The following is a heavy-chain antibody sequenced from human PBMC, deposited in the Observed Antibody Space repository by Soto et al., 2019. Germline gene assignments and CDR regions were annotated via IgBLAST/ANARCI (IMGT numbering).Heavy chain of an antibody. J-gene: IGHJ6*03. CDR2: INHLGSI. CDR3: ARGGISHWAYFYYMDV. Sequence: ASETLSLTCVVSGGSLSDHFWSXIRQPPGVALEWIGEINHLGSINYNPSLKGRVTMSVDTSKNQFSLTLNSVTAADTATYYCARGGISHWAYFYYMDVWDRGTTVTVSS. CDR1: GGSLSDHF. D-gene: IGHD2-21*01. V-gene: IGHV4-34*01.